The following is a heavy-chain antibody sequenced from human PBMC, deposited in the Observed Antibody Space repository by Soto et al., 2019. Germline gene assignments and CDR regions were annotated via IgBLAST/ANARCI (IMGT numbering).Heavy chain of an antibody. Sequence: GGSLRLSCAASGFTLSSNGMHWVRQAPGKGLEWVAFIWYDGSDKYYADSAKGRFTISRDNSKNTLYLQMNSLRAEDTAVYYCARDRYPNYPPDAFDIWGQGTLVTVSS. CDR1: GFTLSSNG. CDR2: IWYDGSDK. V-gene: IGHV3-33*01. J-gene: IGHJ3*02. D-gene: IGHD4-4*01. CDR3: ARDRYPNYPPDAFDI.